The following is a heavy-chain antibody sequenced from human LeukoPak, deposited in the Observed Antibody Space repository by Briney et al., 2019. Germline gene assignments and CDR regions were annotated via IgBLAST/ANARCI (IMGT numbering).Heavy chain of an antibody. V-gene: IGHV5-51*01. D-gene: IGHD6-19*01. J-gene: IGHJ4*02. Sequence: GEPLKISCKGSGYSFTSYWIGWVRQMPGKGLEWMGIIYPGDSDTRYSPSFQGQVTILADKSISTAYLQWNSLKASDTAMYYCARRISVAGSTFFDYWGQGTLVTVSS. CDR2: IYPGDSDT. CDR1: GYSFTSYW. CDR3: ARRISVAGSTFFDY.